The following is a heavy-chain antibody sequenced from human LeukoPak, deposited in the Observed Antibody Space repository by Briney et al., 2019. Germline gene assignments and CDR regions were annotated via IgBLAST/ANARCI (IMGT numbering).Heavy chain of an antibody. CDR1: GFTFSSYA. Sequence: GGSLRLSCAASGFTFSSYAMSWVRQSPGKGLEWVSSLTVTAGRTYYADSVKGRFTISRDNFKNTLYLQMDSLGAEDTAVYYCVQGTYTGVAAGWGQGTLVTVSS. CDR2: LTVTAGRT. J-gene: IGHJ4*02. D-gene: IGHD3-16*01. V-gene: IGHV3-23*01. CDR3: VQGTYTGVAAG.